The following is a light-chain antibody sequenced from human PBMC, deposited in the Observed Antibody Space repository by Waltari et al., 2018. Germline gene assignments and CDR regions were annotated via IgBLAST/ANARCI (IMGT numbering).Light chain of an antibody. J-gene: IGLJ2*01. CDR1: SGHSSYI. CDR3: ETWHSNTQV. V-gene: IGLV4-60*03. CDR2: LEGSGSY. Sequence: QPVLTQSSSASASLGSSVKLTCTLSSGHSSYIIAWHQQQPGKAPRYLMKLEGSGSYSKGSGVPDRFSGSSSLADRYLIISNIQSEDEADYYCETWHSNTQVFGGGTKLTVL.